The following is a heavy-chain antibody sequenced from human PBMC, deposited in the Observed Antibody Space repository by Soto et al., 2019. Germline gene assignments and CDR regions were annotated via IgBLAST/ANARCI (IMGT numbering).Heavy chain of an antibody. CDR1: GGTFSSYS. V-gene: IGHV1-69*13. CDR2: IIPIFGTA. Sequence: SVEVSCKASGGTFSSYSISWVRQAPGQRLEWMGGIIPIFGTANYAQKFQGRVTITADESTSTAYMELSSLRSEDTAVYYCARLQEYCSSTSCYPWFDPWGQGTLVTVSS. D-gene: IGHD2-2*01. CDR3: ARLQEYCSSTSCYPWFDP. J-gene: IGHJ5*02.